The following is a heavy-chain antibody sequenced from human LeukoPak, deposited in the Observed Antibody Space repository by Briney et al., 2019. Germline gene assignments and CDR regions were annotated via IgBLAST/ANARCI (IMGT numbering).Heavy chain of an antibody. V-gene: IGHV1-8*01. Sequence: ASVKVSCKASGYTFTSYDINWVRQATGQGLECMGWMNPNSGNTGYAQKFQGRVTMTRNTSISTAYMELSSLRSEDTAVYYCARGRISGYDSRDFDYWGQGTLVTVSS. CDR1: GYTFTSYD. J-gene: IGHJ4*02. D-gene: IGHD5-12*01. CDR3: ARGRISGYDSRDFDY. CDR2: MNPNSGNT.